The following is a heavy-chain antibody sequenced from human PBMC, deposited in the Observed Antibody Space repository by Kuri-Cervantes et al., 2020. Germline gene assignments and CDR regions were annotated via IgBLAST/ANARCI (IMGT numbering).Heavy chain of an antibody. CDR1: GGSMSSYY. Sequence: GSLRLSCTVSGGSMSSYYWLWIRQPQGKGLEWIGYIYYRGSTNYNPSLKSRVTISVDKSKNQFSLKLSSVTAADTAVYYCARGSRGRGYYYRDVWCKGTTVTVSS. V-gene: IGHV4-59*01. CDR3: ARGSRGRGYYYRDV. D-gene: IGHD3-16*01. J-gene: IGHJ6*03. CDR2: IYYRGST.